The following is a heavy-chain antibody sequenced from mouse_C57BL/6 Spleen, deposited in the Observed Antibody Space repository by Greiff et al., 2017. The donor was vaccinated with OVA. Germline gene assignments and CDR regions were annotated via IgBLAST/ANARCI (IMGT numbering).Heavy chain of an antibody. V-gene: IGHV6-6*01. J-gene: IGHJ2*01. CDR3: TGYYVYGDGNY. D-gene: IGHD2-2*01. CDR2: IRNKANNHAK. CDR1: GFTFSDAW. Sequence: EVKVEESGGGLVQPGGSMKLSCAASGFTFSDAWMDWVRQSPEKGLEWVAEIRNKANNHAKYYAEAVKGRLTISRDDSKNSVHLQMNSLRAEDTGIYYCTGYYVYGDGNYWGQGTTLTVSS.